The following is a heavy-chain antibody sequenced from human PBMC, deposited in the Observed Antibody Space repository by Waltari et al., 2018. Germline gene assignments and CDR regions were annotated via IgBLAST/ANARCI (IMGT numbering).Heavy chain of an antibody. CDR2: ISGTSSYS. V-gene: IGHV3-21*01. CDR1: GFTFGSYS. J-gene: IGHJ4*02. D-gene: IGHD2-2*01. Sequence: EVQLVESGGGLVQPGGSLRLSGVGSGFTFGSYSMRWVRQAPGKGREWVSSISGTSSYSHSAESVKGRFTIARDNAKTSLYLQMNSLRAEDTAIYYCARVRGCYSISCYSDNWCQGTLVTVSS. CDR3: ARVRGCYSISCYSDN.